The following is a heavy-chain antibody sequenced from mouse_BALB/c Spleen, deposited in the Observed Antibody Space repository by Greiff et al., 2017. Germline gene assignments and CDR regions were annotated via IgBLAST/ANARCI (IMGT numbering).Heavy chain of an antibody. J-gene: IGHJ1*01. V-gene: IGHV5-12-1*01. CDR2: ISSGGGST. CDR1: GFAFSSYD. CDR3: ERRGGDYYCSSPYWYFDV. Sequence: EVKLVESGGGLVKPGGSLKLSCAASGFAFSSYDMSWVRQTPEKRLEWVAYISSGGGSTYYTDTVKGRFTISRDNAKNTLYLQMSSLKSEDTAMYYWERRGGDYYCSSPYWYFDVWGAGTTVTVSS. D-gene: IGHD1-1*01.